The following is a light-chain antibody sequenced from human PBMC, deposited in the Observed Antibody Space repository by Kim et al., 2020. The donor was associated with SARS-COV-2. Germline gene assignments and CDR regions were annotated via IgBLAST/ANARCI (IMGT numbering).Light chain of an antibody. CDR1: SSDVGGYNY. Sequence: SLTISCTGTSSDVGGYNYVSWYQQHPGKAPKLMIYDVSNRPSGVSNRFSGSKSGNTASLTISGLQAEDEADYYCSSYTSSSTPNWVFGGGTQLTVL. J-gene: IGLJ3*02. CDR2: DVS. CDR3: SSYTSSSTPNWV. V-gene: IGLV2-14*03.